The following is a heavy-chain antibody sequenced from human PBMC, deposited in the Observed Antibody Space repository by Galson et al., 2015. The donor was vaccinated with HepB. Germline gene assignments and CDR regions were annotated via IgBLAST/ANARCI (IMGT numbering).Heavy chain of an antibody. D-gene: IGHD3-10*01. V-gene: IGHV3-30*18. CDR1: GFTFIDYG. CDR3: AKDLKRKVRGVITQGRYYYYYYGMDV. CDR2: ISYDGSDK. J-gene: IGHJ6*02. Sequence: SLRLSCAASGFTFIDYGIHWARQAPGKGLEWVAVISYDGSDKYYADSVKGRFTISRDNSKNTLYLQMNSLRAEDTAVYYCAKDLKRKVRGVITQGRYYYYYYGMDVWGQGTTVTVSS.